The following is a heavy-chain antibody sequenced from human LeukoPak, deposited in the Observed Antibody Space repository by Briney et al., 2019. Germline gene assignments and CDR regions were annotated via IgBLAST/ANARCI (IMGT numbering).Heavy chain of an antibody. CDR1: GFTFDDYA. Sequence: PGRSLRLSCAASGFTFDDYAMHWVRQAPGKGLEWVAVISYDGSNKYYADSVKGRFTISRDNSKNTLYLQMNSLRAEDTAVYYCARDGYYGSGSYGDYWGQGTLVTVSS. D-gene: IGHD3-10*01. V-gene: IGHV3-30-3*01. CDR3: ARDGYYGSGSYGDY. CDR2: ISYDGSNK. J-gene: IGHJ4*02.